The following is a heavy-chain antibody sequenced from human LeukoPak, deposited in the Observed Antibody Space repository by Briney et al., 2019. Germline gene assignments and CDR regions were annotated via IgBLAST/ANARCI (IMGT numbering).Heavy chain of an antibody. D-gene: IGHD4-17*01. J-gene: IGHJ4*02. CDR2: IRYDGSNK. CDR1: GFTFSNHG. V-gene: IGHV3-30*02. Sequence: PGGSLRLSCAASGFTFSNHGMHWVRQAPGKGLEWVAFIRYDGSNKYYADSVKGRFTISRDYSKNTLYLQVNSLRPEDTAVYYCAKLSGAYGDSRDYWGQGTLVTVSS. CDR3: AKLSGAYGDSRDY.